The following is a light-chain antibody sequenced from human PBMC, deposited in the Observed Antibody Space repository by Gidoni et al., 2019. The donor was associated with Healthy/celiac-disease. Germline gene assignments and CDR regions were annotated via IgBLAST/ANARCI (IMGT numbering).Light chain of an antibody. V-gene: IGKV1-33*01. CDR2: DAA. CDR3: QQYDNRPPLT. J-gene: IGKJ4*01. Sequence: DIQMPQSPSSLSASVGDRVTITCQARQDISNYLNWYQQKPGKAPKLLIYDAANLETGVPSRFSGSRSGTDFTFTISSLQPEDIATYYCQQYDNRPPLTFGGGTKVEIK. CDR1: QDISNY.